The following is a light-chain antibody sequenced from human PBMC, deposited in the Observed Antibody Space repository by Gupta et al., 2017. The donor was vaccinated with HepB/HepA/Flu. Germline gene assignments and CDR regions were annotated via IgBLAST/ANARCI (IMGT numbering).Light chain of an antibody. CDR2: SAS. V-gene: IGKV1-39*01. CDR3: QQRDNTPWT. Sequence: DNQMTQYPSSLSASIGDRVTISCRASQNINTYLAWYQQKPGKAPKLLIYSASSLQSGVPSRFSGSGSATDFTLTISRLQPEDFAIYFCQQRDNTPWTFGQGTKVEI. CDR1: QNINTY. J-gene: IGKJ1*01.